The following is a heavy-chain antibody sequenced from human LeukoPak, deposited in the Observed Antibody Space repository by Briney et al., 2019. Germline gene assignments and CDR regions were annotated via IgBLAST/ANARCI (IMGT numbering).Heavy chain of an antibody. Sequence: ASVKVSCKASGYTFTSYAMHWVRQAPGQRLEWMGWINAGNGNTKYSQKFQGRVTITRDTSASTAYVELSGLRSEDTAVYYCAYGSGSYSIFDYWGQGTLVTVSS. D-gene: IGHD3-10*01. CDR1: GYTFTSYA. V-gene: IGHV1-3*01. CDR2: INAGNGNT. CDR3: AYGSGSYSIFDY. J-gene: IGHJ4*02.